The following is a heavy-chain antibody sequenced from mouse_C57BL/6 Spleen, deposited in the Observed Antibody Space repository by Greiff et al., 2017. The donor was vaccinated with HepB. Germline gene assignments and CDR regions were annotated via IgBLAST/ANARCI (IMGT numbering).Heavy chain of an antibody. Sequence: ESGPGLVKPSQSLSLTCSVTGYSITSGYYWNWIRQFPGNKLEWMGYISYDGSNNYNPSLKNRISITRDTSKNQFFLKLNSVTTEDTATYYCARDQATSLYYFDYWGQGTTLTVSS. V-gene: IGHV3-6*01. CDR3: ARDQATSLYYFDY. CDR1: GYSITSGYY. D-gene: IGHD3-2*02. CDR2: ISYDGSN. J-gene: IGHJ2*01.